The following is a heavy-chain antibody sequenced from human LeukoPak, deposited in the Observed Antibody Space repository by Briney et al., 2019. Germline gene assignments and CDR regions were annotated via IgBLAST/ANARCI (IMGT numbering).Heavy chain of an antibody. J-gene: IGHJ6*04. CDR2: INQDGSEK. CDR1: GFTVSNYW. D-gene: IGHD3-10*02. CDR3: AELGITMIGGV. V-gene: IGHV3-7*01. Sequence: GGSLRLSCAASGFTVSNYWMNWVRRAPGKGLEWVANINQDGSEKHYVDSVKGRFTISRDNAKSSLYLQMNSLRAEDTAVYYCAELGITMIGGVWGKGTTVTISS.